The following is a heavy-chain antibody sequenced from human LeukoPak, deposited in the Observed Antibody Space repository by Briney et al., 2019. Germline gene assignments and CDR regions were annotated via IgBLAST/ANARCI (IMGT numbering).Heavy chain of an antibody. D-gene: IGHD3-9*01. Sequence: PSQTLSLTCTVSGGSVSSGGYYWSWVRQHPGKGLEWIGYIYYSGSTYYNPSLKSRVTISVDTSKNQFSLKLSSVTAADTAVYYYARGDFHYDILTGYSPPRFFDYWGQGTLVTVSS. J-gene: IGHJ4*02. V-gene: IGHV4-31*03. CDR1: GGSVSSGGYY. CDR2: IYYSGST. CDR3: ARGDFHYDILTGYSPPRFFDY.